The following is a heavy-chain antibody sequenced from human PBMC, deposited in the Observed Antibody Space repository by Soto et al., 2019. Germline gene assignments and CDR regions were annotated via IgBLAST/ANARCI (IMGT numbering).Heavy chain of an antibody. V-gene: IGHV3-21*01. CDR3: ARDVKYSSSSGGYYYYYMDV. D-gene: IGHD6-6*01. CDR1: GFTFSSYS. CDR2: ISSSSSYI. Sequence: EVQLVESGGGLVKPGGSLRLSCAASGFTFSSYSMNWVRQAPGKGLEWVSSISSSSSYIYYADSVKGRFTISRDNAKNSLYLQMNSLRAEDTAVYYCARDVKYSSSSGGYYYYYMDVWGKGTTVTVSS. J-gene: IGHJ6*03.